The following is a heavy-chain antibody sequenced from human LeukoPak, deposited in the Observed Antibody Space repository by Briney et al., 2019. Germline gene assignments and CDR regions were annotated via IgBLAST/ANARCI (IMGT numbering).Heavy chain of an antibody. J-gene: IGHJ4*02. CDR3: VRVGGVGATGTPDF. CDR1: GYTFTSYY. D-gene: IGHD1-26*01. CDR2: INPSGGST. Sequence: ASVTVSCKASGYTFTSYYMHWVRQAPGQGLEWMGIINPSGGSTRYAQKFQGRVTMTRDTSTTTVYMELSSLRSEDTAVYYCVRVGGVGATGTPDFWGQGTLVTVSS. V-gene: IGHV1-46*01.